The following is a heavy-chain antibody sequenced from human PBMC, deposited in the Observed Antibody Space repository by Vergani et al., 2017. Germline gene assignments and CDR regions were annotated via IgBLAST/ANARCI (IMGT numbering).Heavy chain of an antibody. J-gene: IGHJ3*02. CDR1: GFTFTSSA. D-gene: IGHD5-18*01. CDR3: ARDTRDTAMVYDGAFDI. CDR2: IVVGSGNT. Sequence: QLVQSGAEVKKPGSSVKVSCKASGFTFTSSAVQWVRQARGQRLEWIGWIVVGSGNTNYAQKFQERVTITRDMSTSTAYMELNSLRAEDTAVYYCARDTRDTAMVYDGAFDIWGQGTMVTVSS. V-gene: IGHV1-58*01.